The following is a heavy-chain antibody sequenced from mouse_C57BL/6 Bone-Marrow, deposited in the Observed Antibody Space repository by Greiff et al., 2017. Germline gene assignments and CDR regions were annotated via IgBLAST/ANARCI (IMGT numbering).Heavy chain of an antibody. CDR1: GFTFSNYW. D-gene: IGHD2-4*01. J-gene: IGHJ4*01. CDR2: IRLKSDNYAT. Sequence: DVKLVESGGGLVQPGGSMKLSCVASGFTFSNYWMNWVRQSPEKGLEWVAQIRLKSDNYATHYAESVKGRFTISRDDSEGSVYLQMNNLRAVYTGMYYCTEPRYYDDYAMDYWVQGTSVTVSA. V-gene: IGHV6-3*01. CDR3: TEPRYYDDYAMDY.